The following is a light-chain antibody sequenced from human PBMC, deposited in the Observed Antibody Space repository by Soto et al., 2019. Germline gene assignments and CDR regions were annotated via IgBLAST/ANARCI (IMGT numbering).Light chain of an antibody. V-gene: IGKV1-39*01. CDR3: QQTYGTLT. Sequence: DIQMTQTPLSLSASVGDRVTITCRASQNIYINLNWYQQKTGKAPQLLIYAASTLQSGVPSRFSGSGSGTDFALAISSLQPEDSATYYCQQTYGTLTFGGGTKVQI. CDR2: AAS. J-gene: IGKJ4*01. CDR1: QNIYIN.